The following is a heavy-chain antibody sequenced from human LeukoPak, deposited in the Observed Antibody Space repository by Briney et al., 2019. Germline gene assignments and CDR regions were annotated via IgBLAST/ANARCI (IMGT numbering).Heavy chain of an antibody. D-gene: IGHD5/OR15-5a*01. CDR1: GFTFSSYE. Sequence: PGGSLRLSCAASGFTFSSYEMNWVRQAPGKGLEWVAVISYDGSNKYYADSVKGRFTISRDNAKNSLYLQMNSLRAEDTAVYYCARSSRLALDYWGQGTLVTVSS. V-gene: IGHV3-30*04. CDR2: ISYDGSNK. CDR3: ARSSRLALDY. J-gene: IGHJ4*02.